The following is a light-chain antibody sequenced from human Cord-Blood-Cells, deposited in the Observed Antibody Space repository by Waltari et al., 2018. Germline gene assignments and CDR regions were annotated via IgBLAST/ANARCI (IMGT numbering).Light chain of an antibody. CDR1: SSDVGGSNY. V-gene: IGLV2-14*01. CDR2: EVS. CDR3: SSYTSSSTRV. Sequence: QSALTQPASVSGSPGQSITISCTGTSSDVGGSNYVSWYQQHPGKAPKLMIYEVSNRPSGVSNRFSVSKSGNTASLTISGLQAEDEADYYCSSYTSSSTRVFGGGTKLTVL. J-gene: IGLJ2*01.